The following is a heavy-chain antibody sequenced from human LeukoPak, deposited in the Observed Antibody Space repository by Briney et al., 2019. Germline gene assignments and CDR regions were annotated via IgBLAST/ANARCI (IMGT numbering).Heavy chain of an antibody. Sequence: ASVKVSCKASGGAFSTYPISWVRQAPGQGLEWMGRIIPILGIANYAQKFQGRVTITADKSTSTAYMELSSLRSEDTAVYYCARRELGYCSGGSCYSGGYYYGMDVWGQGTTVTVSS. J-gene: IGHJ6*02. CDR3: ARRELGYCSGGSCYSGGYYYGMDV. D-gene: IGHD2-15*01. CDR1: GGAFSTYP. V-gene: IGHV1-69*02. CDR2: IIPILGIA.